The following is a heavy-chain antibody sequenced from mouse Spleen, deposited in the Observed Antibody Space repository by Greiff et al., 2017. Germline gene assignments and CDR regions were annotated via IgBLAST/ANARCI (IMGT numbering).Heavy chain of an antibody. D-gene: IGHD2-3*01. V-gene: IGHV5-17*01. CDR1: GFTFSDYG. Sequence: EVKLVESGGGLVKPGGSLKLSCAASGFTFSDYGMHWVRQAPEKGLEWVAYISSGSSTIYYADTVKGRFTISRDNAKNTLFLQMTSLRSEDTAMYYCASDGYYWFAYWGQGTLVTVSA. J-gene: IGHJ3*01. CDR2: ISSGSSTI. CDR3: ASDGYYWFAY.